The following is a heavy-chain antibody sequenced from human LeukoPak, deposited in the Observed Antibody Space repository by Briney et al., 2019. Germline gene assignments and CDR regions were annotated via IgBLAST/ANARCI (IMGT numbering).Heavy chain of an antibody. V-gene: IGHV4-34*01. CDR3: ARGTFYSTTRPFDY. D-gene: IGHD6-13*01. J-gene: IGHJ4*02. Sequence: SETLSLTCAVYGGSFSGYYWSWVRQPPGKGLEWIGEINHSGSTNYNPSLKSRVTISVDTSKNQFSLKLSSVTAADTAVYYCARGTFYSTTRPFDYWGQGTLVTVSS. CDR2: INHSGST. CDR1: GGSFSGYY.